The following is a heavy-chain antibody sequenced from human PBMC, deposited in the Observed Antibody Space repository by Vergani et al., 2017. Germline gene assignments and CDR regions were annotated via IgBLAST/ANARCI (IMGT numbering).Heavy chain of an antibody. J-gene: IGHJ6*02. D-gene: IGHD6-19*01. Sequence: EVQLVESGGGLVQPGGSLRLSCAASGFTFSSYSMNWVRQAPGKGLEWVSYISSSSSTIYYADSVKGRFNISRDNAKNSLYLQMNSLRDEDTAVYYCAILPLRLVESYDYYGMDVWGQGTTVTVSS. CDR3: AILPLRLVESYDYYGMDV. V-gene: IGHV3-48*02. CDR1: GFTFSSYS. CDR2: ISSSSSTI.